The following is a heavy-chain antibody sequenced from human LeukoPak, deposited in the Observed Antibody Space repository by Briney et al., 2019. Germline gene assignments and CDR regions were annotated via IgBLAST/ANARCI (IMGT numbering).Heavy chain of an antibody. CDR3: AREEGGYYYGLDY. CDR2: INWNGGST. J-gene: IGHJ4*02. CDR1: GFTCDDYG. Sequence: GGYLSLSCAASGFTCDDYGMGWVGPAPGKGLEWVSGINWNGGSTGYADSVKGRFTISRDNAKNSLYLQMNRLRAEDTALYYCAREEGGYYYGLDYWGQGTLVTVSS. D-gene: IGHD3-22*01. V-gene: IGHV3-20*04.